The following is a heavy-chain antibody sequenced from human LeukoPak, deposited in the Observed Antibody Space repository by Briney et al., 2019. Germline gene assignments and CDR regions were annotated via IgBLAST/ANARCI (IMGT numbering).Heavy chain of an antibody. CDR1: GFPFSGYG. CDR3: ARDLSAAFDF. V-gene: IGHV3-33*01. D-gene: IGHD6-19*01. Sequence: GGSLRLSCAASGFPFSGYGMHWVRQAPGKGLEWVAVAYGDGSSQYYADSVKGRFSISRDDSKNTLFLDMSNLRVEDTALYYCARDLSAAFDFWGQGVLVTVSS. J-gene: IGHJ4*02. CDR2: AYGDGSSQ.